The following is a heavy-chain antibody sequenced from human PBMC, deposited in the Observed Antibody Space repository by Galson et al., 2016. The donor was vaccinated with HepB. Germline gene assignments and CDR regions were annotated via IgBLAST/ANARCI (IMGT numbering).Heavy chain of an antibody. J-gene: IGHJ6*02. Sequence: SLRLSCAASGFTFSTYAMHWVRQAPGKGLEWVAFTYYDGSKKYYADSVKGRFTISRDNSKNTLYLQMNSLRAEDTAAYYCARDGRVREWLKKFYYYGMDVWGQGTTVIVSS. CDR2: TYYDGSKK. CDR3: ARDGRVREWLKKFYYYGMDV. CDR1: GFTFSTYA. D-gene: IGHD3-3*01. V-gene: IGHV3-30*03.